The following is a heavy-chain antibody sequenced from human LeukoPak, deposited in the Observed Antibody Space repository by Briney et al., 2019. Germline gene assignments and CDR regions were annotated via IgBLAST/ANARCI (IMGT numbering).Heavy chain of an antibody. CDR3: ARLHSSSWYLYYFDY. CDR2: MNPNSGNT. D-gene: IGHD6-13*01. V-gene: IGHV1-8*03. J-gene: IGHJ4*02. CDR1: GYTFTSYD. Sequence: ASVKVSCKASGYTFTSYDINWVRQATGQGLEWMGWMNPNSGNTGYAQKFQGRVTITGNTSISTAYMELSSLRSEDTAVYYCARLHSSSWYLYYFDYWGQGTLVTVSS.